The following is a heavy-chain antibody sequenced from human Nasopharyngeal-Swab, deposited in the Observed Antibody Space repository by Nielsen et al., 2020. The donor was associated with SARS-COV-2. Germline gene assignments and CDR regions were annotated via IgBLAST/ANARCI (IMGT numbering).Heavy chain of an antibody. CDR1: GYTFTSYY. Sequence: ASVKVSCKASGYTFTSYYMHWVRQAPGQGLEWMGIINPSGGSTSYAQKFQGRVTMTRDTPTSTVYMELSSLRSEDTAVYYCARDGVLTIFGVWRAPGSEYYFDYWGQGTLVTVSS. CDR3: ARDGVLTIFGVWRAPGSEYYFDY. V-gene: IGHV1-46*01. J-gene: IGHJ4*02. CDR2: INPSGGST. D-gene: IGHD3-3*01.